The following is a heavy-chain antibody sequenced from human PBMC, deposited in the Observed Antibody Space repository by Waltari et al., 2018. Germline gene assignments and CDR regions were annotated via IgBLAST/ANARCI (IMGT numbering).Heavy chain of an antibody. Sequence: QVQLVQSGAEVKKPGASVKVSRKASGYTFTGYYMHWVRQAPGQGLEWMGWINPNRGGTNYAQKFQGRVTMTRDTSISTAYMELSRLRSDDTAVYYCARAASGSYSGGWFDPWGQGTLVTVSS. J-gene: IGHJ5*02. D-gene: IGHD1-26*01. CDR2: INPNRGGT. CDR1: GYTFTGYY. CDR3: ARAASGSYSGGWFDP. V-gene: IGHV1-2*02.